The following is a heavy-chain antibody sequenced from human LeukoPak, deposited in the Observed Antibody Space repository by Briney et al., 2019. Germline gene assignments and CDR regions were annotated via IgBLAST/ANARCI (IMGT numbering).Heavy chain of an antibody. CDR3: ARAGHNSNSGGYDF. J-gene: IGHJ4*02. CDR2: IDPDTGDT. CDR1: GYTFIDHY. D-gene: IGHD3-22*01. Sequence: ASVKASCKLSGYTFIDHYLHWVRQAPGHFLESLGWIDPDTGDTNYPQKFQGRLTMTRDTSSSTAYMELNRLRSDDTAVYYCARAGHNSNSGGYDFWGLGTLVTVSS. V-gene: IGHV1-2*02.